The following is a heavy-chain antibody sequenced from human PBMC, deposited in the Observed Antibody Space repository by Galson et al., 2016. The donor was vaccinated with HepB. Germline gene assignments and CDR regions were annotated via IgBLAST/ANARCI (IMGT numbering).Heavy chain of an antibody. CDR1: GFTFSSYG. CDR3: ARAEELRYFDWSSPFGAFDL. J-gene: IGHJ3*01. V-gene: IGHV3-21*01. Sequence: SLRLSCAASGFTFSSYGMNWVRQAPGKGLEWVSSISSSSASKYYADSVKGRFTISRDNAEDSLFLQMNSLRAEDTAVYYCARAEELRYFDWSSPFGAFDLWGQGTVVTVSS. D-gene: IGHD3-9*01. CDR2: ISSSSASK.